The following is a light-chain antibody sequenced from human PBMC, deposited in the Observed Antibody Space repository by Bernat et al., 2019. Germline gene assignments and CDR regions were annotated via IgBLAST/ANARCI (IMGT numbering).Light chain of an antibody. J-gene: IGKJ1*01. CDR3: KQSFSSPRT. CDR2: AAS. V-gene: IGKV1-39*01. Sequence: DIQMTQSPSSLSASVGDRVSITCRSSQSINNYLNWYQQKPGKATHLLIYAASSFHSGVPPRFSGTGSGTDFTLTISSLQPEDFATYHCKQSFSSPRTFGQGTKVEIK. CDR1: QSINNY.